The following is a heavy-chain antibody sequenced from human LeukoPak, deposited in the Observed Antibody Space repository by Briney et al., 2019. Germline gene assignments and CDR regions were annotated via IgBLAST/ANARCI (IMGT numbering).Heavy chain of an antibody. CDR1: GYTFTGYY. CDR3: ARAYDNNDYFDY. D-gene: IGHD3-22*01. CDR2: INPNSGGT. Sequence: GGSVKVSCKASGYTFTGYYMHWVRQAPGQGLEWMGWINPNSGGTSYAQKFQGRVTMTRDTSISTAYMELNRLRFDDTAVYYCARAYDNNDYFDYWGQGTLVTVSS. J-gene: IGHJ4*02. V-gene: IGHV1-2*02.